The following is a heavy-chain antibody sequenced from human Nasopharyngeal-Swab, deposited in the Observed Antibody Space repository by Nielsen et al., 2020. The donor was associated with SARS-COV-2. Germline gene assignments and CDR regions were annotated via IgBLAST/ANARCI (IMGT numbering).Heavy chain of an antibody. V-gene: IGHV3-21*01. CDR3: ARDGLDYDFWSAYFMDV. J-gene: IGHJ6*02. CDR1: GFTFNNYN. CDR2: ISSSSSYI. D-gene: IGHD3-3*01. Sequence: RGSLRLSCAASGFTFNNYNFNWVRQAPGKGLEWVSSISSSSSYIYYADSVKGRFTISRDNAKNSLYLQMNSLRAEDTAAYYCARDGLDYDFWSAYFMDVWGQGTTVTVSS.